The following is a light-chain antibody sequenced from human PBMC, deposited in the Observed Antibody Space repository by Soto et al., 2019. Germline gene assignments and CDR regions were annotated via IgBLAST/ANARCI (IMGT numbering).Light chain of an antibody. J-gene: IGLJ3*02. CDR3: SSYTSRSTFWV. V-gene: IGLV2-14*01. CDR1: SSDVDGYKY. CDR2: AVS. Sequence: QSALTQPASVSGSPGQSITISCTGTSSDVDGYKYVSWYQQHPGKAPKLMIYAVSNRPSGVSNRFSGSKSGDTASLTTSGLQAEDEADYYCSSYTSRSTFWVFGGGTKLTVL.